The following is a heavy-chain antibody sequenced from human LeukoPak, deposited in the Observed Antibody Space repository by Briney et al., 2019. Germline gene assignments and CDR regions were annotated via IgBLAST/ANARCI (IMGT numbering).Heavy chain of an antibody. D-gene: IGHD3-16*01. CDR3: AKDRLGEVGATGSDY. CDR1: GFTFSSYA. CDR2: ISGSGGST. Sequence: GGSLRLSCAASGFTFSSYAMSCDRQAPGKGLEWVSAISGSGGSTYYADSVKGRFTISRDNSKNTLYLQMNSLRAEDTAVYYCAKDRLGEVGATGSDYWGQGTLVTVSS. J-gene: IGHJ4*02. V-gene: IGHV3-23*01.